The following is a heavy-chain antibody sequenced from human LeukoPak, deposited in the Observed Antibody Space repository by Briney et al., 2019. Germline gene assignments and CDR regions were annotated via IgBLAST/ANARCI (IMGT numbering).Heavy chain of an antibody. CDR2: IIPVFGTT. Sequence: SVKVSCKASGGTFTRYGISWVRQAPGQGLEWMGRIIPVFGTTNYAQKFQGRVTITTDESTSTAYMELSSLRSEDTAAYYCAREGRVGENTFDYWGQGTLVTVSS. CDR3: AREGRVGENTFDY. CDR1: GGTFTRYG. J-gene: IGHJ4*02. D-gene: IGHD1-26*01. V-gene: IGHV1-69*05.